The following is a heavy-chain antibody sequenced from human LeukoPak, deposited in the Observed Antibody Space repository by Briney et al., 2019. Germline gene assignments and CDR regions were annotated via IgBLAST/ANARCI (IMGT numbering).Heavy chain of an antibody. CDR2: INPNSGGT. V-gene: IGHV1-2*02. CDR3: ARASSSWFRTDPIDY. Sequence: ASVKVSCKASAYTFTDYSIHWVRQAPGRGLEWMGWINPNSGGTNYAQKFQDRVTMTRVTSISTAYMEVRRLTSDDTAVYYCARASSSWFRTDPIDYWGQGTLVAVSS. CDR1: AYTFTDYS. J-gene: IGHJ4*02. D-gene: IGHD6-13*01.